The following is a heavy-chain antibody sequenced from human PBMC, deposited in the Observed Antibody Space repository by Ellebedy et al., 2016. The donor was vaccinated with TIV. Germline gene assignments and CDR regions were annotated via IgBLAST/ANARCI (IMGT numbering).Heavy chain of an antibody. CDR1: GYSFTSYW. J-gene: IGHJ5*02. CDR2: IYPGDSDT. V-gene: IGHV5-51*01. D-gene: IGHD3-10*01. Sequence: GESLKISXKGSGYSFTSYWIGWVRQMPGKGLEWMGIIYPGDSDTRYSPSFQGQVTISADKSISTAYLQWSSLKASDTAMYYCARRPIRPGENYGSGSYSNWFDPWGQGTLVTVSS. CDR3: ARRPIRPGENYGSGSYSNWFDP.